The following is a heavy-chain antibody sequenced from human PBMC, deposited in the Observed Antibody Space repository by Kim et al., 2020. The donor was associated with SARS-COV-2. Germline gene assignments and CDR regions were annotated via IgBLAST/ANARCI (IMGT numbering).Heavy chain of an antibody. J-gene: IGHJ6*02. Sequence: TYYAGSVKGRFTISRDNSKNTLYLQMNSLRAEDTAVYYWAKHLVYGLDVWGQGTTVTVS. CDR3: AKHLVYGLDV. V-gene: IGHV3-23*01. D-gene: IGHD3-3*02. CDR2: T.